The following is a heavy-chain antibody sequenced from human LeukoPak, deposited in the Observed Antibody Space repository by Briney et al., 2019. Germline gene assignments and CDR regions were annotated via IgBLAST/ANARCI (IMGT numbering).Heavy chain of an antibody. V-gene: IGHV3-30*02. D-gene: IGHD1-26*01. Sequence: GGSLRLSCAASGFTFSNYGMHWVRQAPGKGPECVTFIQFDGSNKYYADSVKGRFTISRDNSKNTLYLQMNSLRAEDTAVYYCAKTQHSGSLHYYYYYCMDVWGKGTTVTVSS. CDR1: GFTFSNYG. J-gene: IGHJ6*03. CDR3: AKTQHSGSLHYYYYYCMDV. CDR2: IQFDGSNK.